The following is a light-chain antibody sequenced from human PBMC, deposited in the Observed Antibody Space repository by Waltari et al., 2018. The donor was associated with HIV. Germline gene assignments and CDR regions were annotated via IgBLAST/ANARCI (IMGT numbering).Light chain of an antibody. Sequence: QTVVTQEPSLTVSPGGTVTLTCASSTGAVTSDYYPTWFQQKPGQAPKSLIYNTHNKRSWTPARFSGSLLGAKAALTLSGAQPEDEAEYYCLLYFGAGRPWVFGGGTTLTVL. CDR1: TGAVTSDYY. J-gene: IGLJ3*02. CDR2: NTH. CDR3: LLYFGAGRPWV. V-gene: IGLV7-43*01.